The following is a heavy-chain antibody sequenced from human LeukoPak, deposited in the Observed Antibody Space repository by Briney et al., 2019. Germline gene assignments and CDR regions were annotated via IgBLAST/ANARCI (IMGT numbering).Heavy chain of an antibody. Sequence: SETLSLTCTVSGGSIISSSYYWGWIRQPPGKGLEWIGNIYPSESTYYNPSLKSRLTISLDTSKNQFSLKLSSVTAADTAVYYCARSISNYLFDPWGQGTLVTVSS. CDR3: ARSISNYLFDP. CDR1: GGSIISSSYY. V-gene: IGHV4-39*01. D-gene: IGHD4-11*01. J-gene: IGHJ5*02. CDR2: IYPSEST.